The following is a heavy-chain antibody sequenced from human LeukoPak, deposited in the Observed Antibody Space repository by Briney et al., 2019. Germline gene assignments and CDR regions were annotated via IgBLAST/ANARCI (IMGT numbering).Heavy chain of an antibody. CDR3: ARVSLSWGSYWYFDL. V-gene: IGHV4-4*07. D-gene: IGHD7-27*01. CDR2: IYTSGST. J-gene: IGHJ2*01. Sequence: PSETLSLTCTVSGGSISSYYWSWIRQPAGKGLEWIGRIYTSGSTNYNPSLKSRVTMSVDTSKNQFSLKLSSATAADTAVYYCARVSLSWGSYWYFDLWGRGTLVTVSS. CDR1: GGSISSYY.